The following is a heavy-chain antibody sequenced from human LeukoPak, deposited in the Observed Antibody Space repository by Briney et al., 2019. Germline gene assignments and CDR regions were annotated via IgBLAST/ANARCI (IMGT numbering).Heavy chain of an antibody. Sequence: GASVKVSCKASGYTFTGYYMHWVRQAPGQGLEWMGWINPNSGGTNYAQKFQGRVTMTRDTSISTAYMELSRLRSDDTAVYYCARESVEYCSSTSCYNWDYWGQGALVTVSS. V-gene: IGHV1-2*02. CDR3: ARESVEYCSSTSCYNWDY. CDR1: GYTFTGYY. CDR2: INPNSGGT. J-gene: IGHJ4*02. D-gene: IGHD2-2*02.